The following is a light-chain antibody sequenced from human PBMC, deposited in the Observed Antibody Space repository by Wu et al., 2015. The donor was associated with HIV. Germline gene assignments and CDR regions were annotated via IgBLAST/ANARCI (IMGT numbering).Light chain of an antibody. Sequence: EFVLTQSPGTLSLSPGERATLSCRASHSFTSDYLAWYQQKPGQAPTLLIYHASTRATDIPDRFSASRSGTDFTLTISRLEPEDSAVYYCQQYGHSRNLAFGG. CDR1: HSFTSDY. V-gene: IGKV3-20*01. CDR2: HAS. J-gene: IGKJ4*01. CDR3: QQYGHSRNLA.